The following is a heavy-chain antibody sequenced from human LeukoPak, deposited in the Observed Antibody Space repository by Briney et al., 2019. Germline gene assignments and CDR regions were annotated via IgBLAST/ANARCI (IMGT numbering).Heavy chain of an antibody. D-gene: IGHD6-19*01. Sequence: PGRSLRLSCAASGFTFSNYGMYWVRQAPGKGLEWVAVIWYDGRNKYYADSVKGRFTISRDNSKNTLYLQMNSLRADDTAVYYCAKDTDITVAGPYFDYWGQGTLVTVSS. V-gene: IGHV3-33*06. CDR1: GFTFSNYG. J-gene: IGHJ4*02. CDR3: AKDTDITVAGPYFDY. CDR2: IWYDGRNK.